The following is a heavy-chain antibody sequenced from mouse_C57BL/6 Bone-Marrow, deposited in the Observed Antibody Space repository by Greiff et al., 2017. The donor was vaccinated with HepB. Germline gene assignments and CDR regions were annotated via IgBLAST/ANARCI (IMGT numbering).Heavy chain of an antibody. V-gene: IGHV1-76*01. CDR3: ARDYYGSSYYWYFDV. CDR1: GYTFTDYY. D-gene: IGHD1-1*01. J-gene: IGHJ1*03. CDR2: IYPGSGNT. Sequence: QVQLQQSGAELVRPGASVKLSCKASGYTFTDYYINWVKQRPGQGLEWIARIYPGSGNTYYNEKFKGKATLPAEKSSSTAYMQLSSLTSEDSAVYFCARDYYGSSYYWYFDVWGTGTTVTVSS.